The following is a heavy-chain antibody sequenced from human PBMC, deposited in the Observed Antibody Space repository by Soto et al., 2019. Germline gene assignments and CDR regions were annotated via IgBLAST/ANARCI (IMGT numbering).Heavy chain of an antibody. CDR3: AIHGGFTIVRGALTAFDI. CDR2: IYYSGST. J-gene: IGHJ3*02. D-gene: IGHD3-10*01. Sequence: PSETLSLTCTVSGGSISSYYWSWIRQPPGKGLEWIGDIYYSGSTNYNPSLKSRVTISVDTSKNQFSLKLSSVTPADPALYYFAIHGGFTIVRGALTAFDIWGQGIMVTLSS. CDR1: GGSISSYY. V-gene: IGHV4-59*01.